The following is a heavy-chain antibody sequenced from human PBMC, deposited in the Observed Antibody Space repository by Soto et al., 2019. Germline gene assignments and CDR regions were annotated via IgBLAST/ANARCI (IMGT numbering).Heavy chain of an antibody. D-gene: IGHD3-22*01. J-gene: IGHJ5*02. CDR2: INHSGST. Sequence: PSETLSLTCAVYGGSFSGYYWSWIRQPPGKGLEWIGEINHSGSTNYNPSLKSRVTISVDTSKSQFSLKLSSVTAADTAVYYCARGFHYYDSSGYYVWFDPWGQGTLVTVSS. CDR1: GGSFSGYY. V-gene: IGHV4-34*01. CDR3: ARGFHYYDSSGYYVWFDP.